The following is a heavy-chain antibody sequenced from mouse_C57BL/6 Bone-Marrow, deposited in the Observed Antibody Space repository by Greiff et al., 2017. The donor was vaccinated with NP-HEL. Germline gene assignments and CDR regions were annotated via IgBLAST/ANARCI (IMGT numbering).Heavy chain of an antibody. V-gene: IGHV2-9-1*01. J-gene: IGHJ2*01. CDR2: IWTGGGT. CDR3: ARNSYYYGYYFDY. CDR1: GFSLTSYA. Sequence: VKLVESGPGLVAPSQSLSITCTVSGFSLTSYAISWVRQPPGKGLEWLGVIWTGGGTNYNSALKSRLSISKDNSKSQVFLKMNSLQTDDTARYYCARNSYYYGYYFDYWGQGTTLTVSS. D-gene: IGHD1-1*01.